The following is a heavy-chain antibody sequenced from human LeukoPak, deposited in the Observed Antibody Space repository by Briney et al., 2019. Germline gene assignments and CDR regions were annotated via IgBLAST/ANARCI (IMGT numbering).Heavy chain of an antibody. V-gene: IGHV4-39*01. J-gene: IGHJ4*02. CDR1: GDSISSRSYY. Sequence: SETLSLTCTVSGDSISSRSYYWGWIRQPPGKGLEWIGSIYYSGSTYYNPSLKSRVTISVDTSKNQFSLKLSSVTAADTAVYDCARHHRPTVDTAMVTVYYFDYGGQGTLATVSS. CDR2: IYYSGST. D-gene: IGHD5-18*01. CDR3: ARHHRPTVDTAMVTVYYFDY.